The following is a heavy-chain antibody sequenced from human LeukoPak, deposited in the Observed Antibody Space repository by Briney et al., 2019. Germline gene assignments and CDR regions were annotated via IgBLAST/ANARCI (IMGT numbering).Heavy chain of an antibody. J-gene: IGHJ4*02. Sequence: PSETLSLTCAVYGGSFSGYYWSWIRQPPGKGLEWIGEINHSGSTNYNPSLKSRVTISVDTSKNQFSLKLTSVTAADTGVYYCARGGYWRFDYWDQGTLVTVSS. V-gene: IGHV4-34*01. CDR1: GGSFSGYY. CDR2: INHSGST. D-gene: IGHD3-22*01. CDR3: ARGGYWRFDY.